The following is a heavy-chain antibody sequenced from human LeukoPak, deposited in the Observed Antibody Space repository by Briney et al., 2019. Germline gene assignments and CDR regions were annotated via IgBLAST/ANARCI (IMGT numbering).Heavy chain of an antibody. CDR2: ISDSGST. CDR1: GGSINGYY. D-gene: IGHD4-17*01. CDR3: ARVFRGAVTSNWFDP. Sequence: SETLSLTCTVSGGSINGYYWTWIRQPPGKGLEWIGYISDSGSTNYNPSLKSRVTMSVDSSNTEISLRLNSVTAADTAVYYCARVFRGAVTSNWFDPWGQGTLVTVSS. V-gene: IGHV4-59*01. J-gene: IGHJ5*02.